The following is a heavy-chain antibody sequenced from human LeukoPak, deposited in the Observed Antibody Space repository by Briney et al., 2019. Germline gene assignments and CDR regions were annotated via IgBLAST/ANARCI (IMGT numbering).Heavy chain of an antibody. D-gene: IGHD3-22*01. CDR1: GGSISSGSYF. CDR2: ILTSGST. CDR3: ARTPIYYFDNSGYYN. Sequence: SETLSLTCTVSGGSISSGSYFWNWIRQPAGKGLEWIGRILTSGSTNYNPSLKSRVTMSVDTSKNQFSLKLSSVTAADTAVYYCARTPIYYFDNSGYYNWGQGTLVTVSS. J-gene: IGHJ4*02. V-gene: IGHV4-61*02.